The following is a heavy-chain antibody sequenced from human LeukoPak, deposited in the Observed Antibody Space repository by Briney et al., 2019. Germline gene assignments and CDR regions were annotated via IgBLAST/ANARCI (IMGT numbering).Heavy chain of an antibody. CDR2: ISGSGGST. CDR3: AKNGDDVYYYYYMDV. D-gene: IGHD2-8*01. CDR1: GFTFSSYA. J-gene: IGHJ6*03. Sequence: GGSLRLSCAASGFTFSSYAMSWVRQAPGKGLEWVSAISGSGGSTYYADSVKGRFTISRDNSKNTLYLQMNSLRAEDTAVYYCAKNGDDVYYYYYMDVWGKGTTVTISS. V-gene: IGHV3-23*01.